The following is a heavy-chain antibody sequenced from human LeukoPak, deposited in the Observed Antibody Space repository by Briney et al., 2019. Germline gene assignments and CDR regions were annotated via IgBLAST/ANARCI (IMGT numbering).Heavy chain of an antibody. CDR3: ARGALLWFGDRMEYYFDY. J-gene: IGHJ4*02. CDR1: GFTFSAYA. V-gene: IGHV3-64*01. D-gene: IGHD3-10*01. CDR2: IGADGGGT. Sequence: GGSLRLSCAASGFTFSAYAMHWVRQAPGKGLEHVSAIGADGGGTYYGNSVKGRFTISRDNSKNTLYLQMGSLRTEDMAVYYCARGALLWFGDRMEYYFDYWGQGTLLTVSS.